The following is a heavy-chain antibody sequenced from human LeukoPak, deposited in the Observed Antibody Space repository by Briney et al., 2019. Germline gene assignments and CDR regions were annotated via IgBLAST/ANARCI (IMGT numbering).Heavy chain of an antibody. Sequence: GGSLRLSCAASGFTFSTHAMNWVRQAPGKGLEWVSNIGGSGESTYYADSVKGRFTISRDNSKNTVFLQMNSLSRDDTAVYYCAKDQRYDSSGYFKDAFDIWGQGTMVTVSS. CDR3: AKDQRYDSSGYFKDAFDI. CDR2: IGGSGEST. CDR1: GFTFSTHA. V-gene: IGHV3-23*01. J-gene: IGHJ3*02. D-gene: IGHD3-22*01.